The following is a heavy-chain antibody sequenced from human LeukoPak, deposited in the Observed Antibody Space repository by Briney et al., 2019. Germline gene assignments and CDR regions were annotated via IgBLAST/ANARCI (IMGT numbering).Heavy chain of an antibody. CDR2: IYYSGST. CDR1: GGSISSGGYY. Sequence: PSETLSLTRTVSGGSISSGGYYWSWIRQHPGKGLEWIGYIYYSGSTYYNPSLKSRVTISVDTSKNQFSLKLSSVTAADTAVYYCARSPRILWFGELLHYFDYWGQGTLVTVSS. J-gene: IGHJ4*02. V-gene: IGHV4-31*03. CDR3: ARSPRILWFGELLHYFDY. D-gene: IGHD3-10*01.